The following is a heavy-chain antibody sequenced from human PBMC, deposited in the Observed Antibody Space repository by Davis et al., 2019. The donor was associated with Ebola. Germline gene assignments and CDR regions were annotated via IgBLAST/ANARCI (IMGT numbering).Heavy chain of an antibody. D-gene: IGHD2-2*01. CDR1: GYGFTNYW. J-gene: IGHJ4*02. CDR2: IFPDDSDA. V-gene: IGHV5-51*01. CDR3: ARQGTTSWDS. Sequence: GESLKISCKGSGYGFTNYWLGWVRQMPGKGLEWMGFIFPDDSDATYSPSFQGQVTFSVDKSIRTAYLHWNSLKASDTATYYCARQGTTSWDSWGQGTLVTVSS.